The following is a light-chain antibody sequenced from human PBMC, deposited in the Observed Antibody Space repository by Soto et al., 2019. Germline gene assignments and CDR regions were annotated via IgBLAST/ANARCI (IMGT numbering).Light chain of an antibody. V-gene: IGLV1-40*01. CDR2: GNS. J-gene: IGLJ1*01. CDR1: SSNIGTGYD. Sequence: QSVLTQPPSMSRAPGQRGTIACPGSSSNIGTGYDVHWYQQLPGTAPKLLIYGNSNRPSGGPDRFSGPKSGTSASLANTGLQAEDEADYSSQPYASNLRVYVFGTGTKVTVL. CDR3: QPYASNLRVYV.